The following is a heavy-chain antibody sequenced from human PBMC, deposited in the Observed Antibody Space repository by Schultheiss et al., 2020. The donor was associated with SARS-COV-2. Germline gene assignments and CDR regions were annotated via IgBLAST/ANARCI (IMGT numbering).Heavy chain of an antibody. CDR1: GGSISSGYY. CDR3: ARTIRITIFGVVQYFDY. Sequence: SETLSLTCTVSGGSISSGYYWGWIRQPPGKGLEWIGRIYTSGSTNYNPSLKSRVTISVDTSKNQFSLKLSSVTAADTAVYYCARTIRITIFGVVQYFDYWGQGTLVTVSS. CDR2: IYTSGST. V-gene: IGHV4-61*02. J-gene: IGHJ4*02. D-gene: IGHD3-3*01.